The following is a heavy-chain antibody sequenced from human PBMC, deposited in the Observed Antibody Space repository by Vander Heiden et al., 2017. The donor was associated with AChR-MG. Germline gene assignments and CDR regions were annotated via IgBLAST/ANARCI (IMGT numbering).Heavy chain of an antibody. V-gene: IGHV1-2*02. CDR3: ARDPNGGYFDY. D-gene: IGHD4-17*01. CDR2: INPNSGGT. J-gene: IGHJ4*02. Sequence: QLQLAQSRPEVKRTWPSVTVYCKASGNTFPGYYMHWVQQAPGQGLEGMGWINPNSGGTNYAQKFQGRVTMTRDTSISTAYMELSRLRSDDTAVYYCARDPNGGYFDYWGQGTLVTVSS. CDR1: GNTFPGYY.